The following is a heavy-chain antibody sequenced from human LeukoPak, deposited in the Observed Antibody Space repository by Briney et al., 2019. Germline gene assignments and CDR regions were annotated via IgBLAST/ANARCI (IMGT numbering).Heavy chain of an antibody. CDR1: GYTFTDYY. CDR3: ARTLWGYPVDY. V-gene: IGHV1-2*02. J-gene: IGHJ4*02. CDR2: INPSSGDT. Sequence: ASVKVSCKASGYTFTDYYIHWVRQAPGQLEWMGWINPSSGDTHYAQKFQGRVTMTRDTSISTAYMELSSLSDDTAVYHCARTLWGYPVDYWGQGTLVTVSS. D-gene: IGHD7-27*01.